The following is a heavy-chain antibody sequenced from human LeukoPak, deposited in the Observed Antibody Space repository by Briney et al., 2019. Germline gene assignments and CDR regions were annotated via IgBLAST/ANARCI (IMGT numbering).Heavy chain of an antibody. V-gene: IGHV4-34*01. CDR3: ARGRQLVGPLGMDV. J-gene: IGHJ6*02. CDR2: INHSGST. CDR1: GGSFSGYY. Sequence: SETLSLTCAVYGGSFSGYYWSWIRQPPGKGLEWIGEINHSGSTNHNPSLKSRVTISVDTSKNQFSLKLSSVTAADTAVYYCARGRQLVGPLGMDVWGQGTTVTVSS. D-gene: IGHD6-6*01.